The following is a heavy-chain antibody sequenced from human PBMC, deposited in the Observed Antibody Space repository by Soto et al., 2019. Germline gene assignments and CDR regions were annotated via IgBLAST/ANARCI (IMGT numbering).Heavy chain of an antibody. CDR2: IYPGDSDT. CDR1: GYSFTSYW. J-gene: IGHJ4*02. Sequence: GESLKISCKGSGYSFTSYWIGWVRQMPGKGLEWMGIIYPGDSDTRYSPSFQGQDTISADKSISTAYLQWSSLKASDTAMYYCARGGYYDFWSGYSAFDYWGQGTLVTVSS. V-gene: IGHV5-51*01. D-gene: IGHD3-3*01. CDR3: ARGGYYDFWSGYSAFDY.